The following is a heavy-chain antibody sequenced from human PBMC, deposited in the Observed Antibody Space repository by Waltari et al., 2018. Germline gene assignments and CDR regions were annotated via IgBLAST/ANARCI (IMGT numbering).Heavy chain of an antibody. CDR1: GGSVSTGTNY. V-gene: IGHV4-39*02. D-gene: IGHD1-26*01. J-gene: IGHJ4*02. CDR2: IYYTGNA. CDR3: ARELAAGGATGH. Sequence: QLQLQESGPGLVKPSETLSLTCTVSGGSVSTGTNYWGWIRQPPGKGLEWIGTIYYTGNAYYNPSLKSRTTMSVDTSRNQFSLKLTSVTAADTAVYYCARELAAGGATGHWGQGTLVTVSS.